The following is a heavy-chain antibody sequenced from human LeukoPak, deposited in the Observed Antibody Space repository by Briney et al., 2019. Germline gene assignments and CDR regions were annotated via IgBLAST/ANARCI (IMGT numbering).Heavy chain of an antibody. CDR3: ARLRADCSGGSCYFPWGFDY. CDR1: GGSISSGGYH. Sequence: SETLSLTCTVSGGSISSGGYHWSWIRQPPGKGLEWIGYIYYSGSTNYNPSLKSRVTISVDTSKNQFSLKLSSVTAADTAVYYCARLRADCSGGSCYFPWGFDYWGQGTLVTVSS. D-gene: IGHD2-15*01. J-gene: IGHJ4*02. CDR2: IYYSGST. V-gene: IGHV4-61*08.